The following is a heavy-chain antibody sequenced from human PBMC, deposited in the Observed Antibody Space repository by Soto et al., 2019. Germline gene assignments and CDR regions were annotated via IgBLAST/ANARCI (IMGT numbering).Heavy chain of an antibody. Sequence: SETLSLTCTVSGHSISRGGYYWSWIRQHPGKGLEWIGYIYYSGSTYYNPSLKSRVTISVDTSKNQFSLKLSSVTAADTAVYYCARDRITVGSYYYGMDVWGQGTTVTVSS. CDR2: IYYSGST. V-gene: IGHV4-31*03. D-gene: IGHD1-20*01. J-gene: IGHJ6*02. CDR3: ARDRITVGSYYYGMDV. CDR1: GHSISRGGYY.